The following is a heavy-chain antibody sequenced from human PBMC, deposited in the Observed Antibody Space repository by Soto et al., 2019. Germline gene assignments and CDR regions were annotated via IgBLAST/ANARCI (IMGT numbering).Heavy chain of an antibody. CDR2: IYYSGST. D-gene: IGHD1-26*01. Sequence: KTSETLSLTCTVSGGSVSSGGYYWSWIRQPPGKGLEWIGYIYYSGSTNYNPYLKSRVTISVDTSKNQFSLKLSSVTAADTAVYYCAIVGATRGAFDIWGQGTMVTVSS. J-gene: IGHJ3*02. CDR3: AIVGATRGAFDI. CDR1: GGSVSSGGYY. V-gene: IGHV4-61*08.